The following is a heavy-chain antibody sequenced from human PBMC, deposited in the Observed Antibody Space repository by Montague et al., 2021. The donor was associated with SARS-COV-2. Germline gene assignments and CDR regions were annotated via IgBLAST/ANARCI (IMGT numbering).Heavy chain of an antibody. J-gene: IGHJ4*02. Sequence: SLRLSCAASGFTFSGNYSMNWVRQAPGKGLEGVEFISSRSSTIYYADSVKGRFTVSRDTAKNLLYLQMNSLRDEDTAVYYCARNTVHGYLDYWGQGTLVTVSS. V-gene: IGHV3-48*02. CDR3: ARNTVHGYLDY. CDR1: GFTFSGNYS. D-gene: IGHD4-17*01. CDR2: ISSRSSTI.